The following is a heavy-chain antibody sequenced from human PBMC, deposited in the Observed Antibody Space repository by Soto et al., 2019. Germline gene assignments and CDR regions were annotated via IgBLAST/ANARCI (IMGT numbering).Heavy chain of an antibody. J-gene: IGHJ6*03. Sequence: EVQLVESGGGLVKPGGSLRLSCAASGFTFSSYSMNWVRQAPGKGLEWVSSISSSSSYIYYADPVKGRFTISRDNAKNSLYLQMNSLRAEDTAVYYCARDGREGSSWPYYYYYYMDVWGKGTTVTVSS. V-gene: IGHV3-21*01. CDR1: GFTFSSYS. CDR3: ARDGREGSSWPYYYYYYMDV. D-gene: IGHD6-13*01. CDR2: ISSSSSYI.